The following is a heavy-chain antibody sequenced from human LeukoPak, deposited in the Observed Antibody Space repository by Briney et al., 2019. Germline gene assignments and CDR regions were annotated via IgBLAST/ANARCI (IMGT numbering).Heavy chain of an antibody. CDR1: GYTFTSYD. CDR3: ARDLVYCSSTSCHSYGMDV. CDR2: MHPNSGNT. V-gene: IGHV1-8*01. D-gene: IGHD2-2*01. Sequence: ASVKVSCKASGYTFTSYDINWVRQATGQGLEWMGWMHPNSGNTGYAQKFQGRVTMTRNTSMSTAYMELSSLRSEDRAVYYCARDLVYCSSTSCHSYGMDVWGQGTTVTLSS. J-gene: IGHJ6*02.